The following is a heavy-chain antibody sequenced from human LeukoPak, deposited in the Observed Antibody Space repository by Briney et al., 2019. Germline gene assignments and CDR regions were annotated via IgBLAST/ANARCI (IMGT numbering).Heavy chain of an antibody. Sequence: GGSLRLSCAASGFTFSSYTMNWVRQAPGKGLEWVSSISSSSYIYYADSLKGRFTISRDNAKNSLYLQMNSLRAEDTAVYYCARELGAFDIWGQGTMVTVSS. CDR2: ISSSSYI. V-gene: IGHV3-21*01. J-gene: IGHJ3*02. CDR3: ARELGAFDI. CDR1: GFTFSSYT. D-gene: IGHD7-27*01.